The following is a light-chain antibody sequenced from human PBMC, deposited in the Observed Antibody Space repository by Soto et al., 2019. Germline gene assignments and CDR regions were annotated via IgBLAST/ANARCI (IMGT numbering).Light chain of an antibody. Sequence: DIVLTQSPGTLSLSPGERATLSCRASQSVTSNYLAWYQQKPGQAPRLLMYGTSSRATGIPDRFSGSGSGTDFTLTISSLEPEDFVVYYCHQYGRSPRGTFGQGTKVDIK. CDR3: HQYGRSPRGT. V-gene: IGKV3-20*01. CDR1: QSVTSNY. J-gene: IGKJ1*01. CDR2: GTS.